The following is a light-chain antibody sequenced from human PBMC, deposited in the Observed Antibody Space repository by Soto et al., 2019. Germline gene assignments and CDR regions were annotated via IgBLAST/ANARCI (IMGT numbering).Light chain of an antibody. J-gene: IGLJ1*01. Sequence: QSALTQPPSASGSPGQSVTISCTGSSGDAATYALVSWYQQHPGKAPKLMIYGVGKRPSGVPDRFSGSKSGNTASLTVSGLQAEDEADYFCSSYAGNNNYVFGTGTKVTVL. CDR3: SSYAGNNNYV. CDR1: SGDAATYAL. CDR2: GVG. V-gene: IGLV2-8*01.